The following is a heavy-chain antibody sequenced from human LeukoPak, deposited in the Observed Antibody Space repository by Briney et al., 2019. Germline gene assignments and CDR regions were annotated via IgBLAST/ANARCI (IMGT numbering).Heavy chain of an antibody. V-gene: IGHV1-18*01. D-gene: IGHD3-22*01. J-gene: IGHJ4*02. CDR1: GYTFANYG. CDR2: FSPYNGNT. CDR3: ARTTYSYDSSVLVSYFDY. Sequence: ASVKVSCKPSGYTFANYGISWLHQPPGQGLKWMGWFSPYNGNTNYAQNLQGRVTMTTDTSTSTAYMELRSLRSDDTAVYYCARTTYSYDSSVLVSYFDYWGQGTLVTVSS.